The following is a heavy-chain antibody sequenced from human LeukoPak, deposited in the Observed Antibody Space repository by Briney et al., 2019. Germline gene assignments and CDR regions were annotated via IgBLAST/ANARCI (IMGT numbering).Heavy chain of an antibody. D-gene: IGHD3-9*01. Sequence: ASVKVSCKASGGTFSSYAISWVRQAPGQGLEWMGGIIPIFGTANYAQKFQGRVTITTDESTSTAYMELSGLRSEDTAVYYCARGDYDILTGYLAPGAFDIWGQGTMVTVSS. CDR3: ARGDYDILTGYLAPGAFDI. V-gene: IGHV1-69*05. CDR1: GGTFSSYA. J-gene: IGHJ3*02. CDR2: IIPIFGTA.